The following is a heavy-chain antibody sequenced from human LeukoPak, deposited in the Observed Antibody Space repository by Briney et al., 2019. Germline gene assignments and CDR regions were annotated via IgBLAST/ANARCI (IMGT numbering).Heavy chain of an antibody. J-gene: IGHJ4*02. V-gene: IGHV3-48*02. D-gene: IGHD3-10*01. CDR1: GFTFSSYS. Sequence: PGGSLRLSCAASGFTFSSYSMNWVRQAPGKGRGWVSYISSSSSTIYYADSVKGRFTISRDNAKNSLYLQMNSLRDEDTAVYYCARDPGYYGSGSQYFDYWGQGTLVTVSS. CDR3: ARDPGYYGSGSQYFDY. CDR2: ISSSSSTI.